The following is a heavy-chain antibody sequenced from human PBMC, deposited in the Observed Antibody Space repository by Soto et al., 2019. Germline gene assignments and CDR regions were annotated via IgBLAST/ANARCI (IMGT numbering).Heavy chain of an antibody. Sequence: GESLKISCKGSGYTFTNYWIGWVRQMPGKGPEWMGIIYPGDSDTKYNPSFQGQVTISADKSISTAYLQWSSLKASDTAMYYCARRATYYDFWSGYYSNNWFDPWGQGTLVTVSS. J-gene: IGHJ5*02. D-gene: IGHD3-3*01. V-gene: IGHV5-51*01. CDR2: IYPGDSDT. CDR1: GYTFTNYW. CDR3: ARRATYYDFWSGYYSNNWFDP.